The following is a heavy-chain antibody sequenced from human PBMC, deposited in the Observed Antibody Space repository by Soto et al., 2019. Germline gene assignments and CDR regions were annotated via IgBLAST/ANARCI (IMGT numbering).Heavy chain of an antibody. Sequence: QVQLQESGPGLVKPSETLSLTCVVSGGSLSSYYWSWIRQPPGKGLEWIGYIYYSGSTNYNPSLKSLVTISVDTSKNQSSLQLSSVTAADTAVYYCARTCVSTNDYWGRGTLVTVSS. J-gene: IGHJ4*02. CDR1: GGSLSSYY. CDR3: ARTCVSTNDY. V-gene: IGHV4-59*01. D-gene: IGHD2-21*01. CDR2: IYYSGST.